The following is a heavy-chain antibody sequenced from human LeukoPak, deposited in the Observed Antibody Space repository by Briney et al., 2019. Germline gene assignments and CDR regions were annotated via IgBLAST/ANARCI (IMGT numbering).Heavy chain of an antibody. Sequence: PGGSLRLSCAASGFTFSSYAMHWVRQAPGKGLEWVAVISYDGSNKYYADSVKGRFTISRDNTKNTLSLQMNSLRAEDTAIYHCAKGFWSGYYTPNDFWGQGTLVTVSS. J-gene: IGHJ4*02. CDR3: AKGFWSGYYTPNDF. CDR1: GFTFSSYA. D-gene: IGHD3-3*01. V-gene: IGHV3-30-3*01. CDR2: ISYDGSNK.